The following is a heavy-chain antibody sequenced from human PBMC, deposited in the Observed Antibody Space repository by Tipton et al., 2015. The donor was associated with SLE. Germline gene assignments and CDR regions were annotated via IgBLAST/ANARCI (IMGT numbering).Heavy chain of an antibody. D-gene: IGHD3-16*01. CDR1: GGSISSHY. CDR3: ARFQDRRGIYYDGRDV. V-gene: IGHV4-59*11. Sequence: TLSLTCTVSGGSISSHYWSWIRQPPGKGLAWIGYIYYSGSTNYNPSLKSLVTISVDTSKNQFSLKLSSVTAADTAVYYCARFQDRRGIYYDGRDVWGQGTTVTVPS. CDR2: IYYSGST. J-gene: IGHJ6*02.